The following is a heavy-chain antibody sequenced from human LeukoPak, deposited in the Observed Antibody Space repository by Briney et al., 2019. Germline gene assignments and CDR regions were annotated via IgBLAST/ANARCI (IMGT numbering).Heavy chain of an antibody. J-gene: IGHJ4*02. CDR1: GGSISSYY. CDR3: ARVIAAQRFFDY. CDR2: IYYSGST. Sequence: SETLSLTCTVSGGSISSYYWSWIRQPPGKGLEWIGYIYYSGSTNYNPSLKSRVTISVDTSKNQFSLKLSSVTAADTAVYHCARVIAAQRFFDYWGQGTLVTVSS. D-gene: IGHD6-6*01. V-gene: IGHV4-59*01.